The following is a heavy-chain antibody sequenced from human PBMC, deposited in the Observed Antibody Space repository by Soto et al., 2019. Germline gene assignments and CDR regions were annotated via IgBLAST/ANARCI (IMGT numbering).Heavy chain of an antibody. Sequence: EVQLVESGGGLVQPGGSLRLSCAASGFTFSNYWMSWVRQAPGKGLEWVANIKQDGTEKNYVDSVRGRFTISRDNAKTALYLQMNSLTAEDTAVYYCASVAIWGQGTLVTVSS. V-gene: IGHV3-7*01. CDR3: ASVAI. D-gene: IGHD5-12*01. CDR2: IKQDGTEK. CDR1: GFTFSNYW. J-gene: IGHJ4*02.